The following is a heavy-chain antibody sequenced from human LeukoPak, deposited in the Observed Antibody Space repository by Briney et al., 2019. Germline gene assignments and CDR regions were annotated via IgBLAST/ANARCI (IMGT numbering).Heavy chain of an antibody. Sequence: VASVKVSCKASGYTFSSYSISWVRQAPGQGLEWMGWISAYNINTNYAQKFQGRVTMTTDTATSTAYMELRSLRSDDTAVYYCARHLDCTSTSCYISSGWYFDLWGRGTLVTVSS. V-gene: IGHV1-18*01. CDR1: GYTFSSYS. CDR2: ISAYNINT. D-gene: IGHD2-2*02. J-gene: IGHJ2*01. CDR3: ARHLDCTSTSCYISSGWYFDL.